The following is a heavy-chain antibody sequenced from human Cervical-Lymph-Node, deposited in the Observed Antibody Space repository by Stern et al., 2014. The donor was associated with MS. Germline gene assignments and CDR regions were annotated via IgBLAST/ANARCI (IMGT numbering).Heavy chain of an antibody. Sequence: QVQLVQSGAEVKKPGASVKVSCKTSGYTFSTYGITWVRQAPGQGPEWMGWISGHNGNTNFAERFQGRLTMTTDTSTRTAYMELRSLRYDDTAVYFCARDPGGYFHGMDVWGQGTTGTVSS. J-gene: IGHJ6*02. CDR1: GYTFSTYG. D-gene: IGHD3-10*01. CDR2: ISGHNGNT. CDR3: ARDPGGYFHGMDV. V-gene: IGHV1-18*01.